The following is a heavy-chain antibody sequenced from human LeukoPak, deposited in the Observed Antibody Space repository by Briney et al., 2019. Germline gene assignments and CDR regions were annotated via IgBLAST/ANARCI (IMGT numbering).Heavy chain of an antibody. CDR2: ISYDGSNK. D-gene: IGHD6-6*01. V-gene: IGHV3-30*18. CDR3: AKAAGGYSSSIDY. CDR1: GFTFSSYG. J-gene: IGHJ4*02. Sequence: PGGSLRLSCAASGFTFSSYGMHWVRQAPGKGLEWVAVISYDGSNKYYADSVKGRFTISRDNSKNTLYLQMNSLRAEDTAVYYCAKAAGGYSSSIDYWGQGTLVTVSS.